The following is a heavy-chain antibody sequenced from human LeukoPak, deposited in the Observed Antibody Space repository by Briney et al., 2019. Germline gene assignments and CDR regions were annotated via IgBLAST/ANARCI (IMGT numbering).Heavy chain of an antibody. Sequence: PSETLSLTCSVSGASISSGSNYWGWIRQPPGKTLEWIGSIYSSGSTYYNPSLKSRVIIIIDTPKNHFSLNLYSVTAADTAVYYCAKDSGIMGVNTWFDPWGQGTLVTVSS. V-gene: IGHV4-39*07. J-gene: IGHJ5*02. CDR1: GASISSGSNY. D-gene: IGHD1-26*01. CDR3: AKDSGIMGVNTWFDP. CDR2: IYSSGST.